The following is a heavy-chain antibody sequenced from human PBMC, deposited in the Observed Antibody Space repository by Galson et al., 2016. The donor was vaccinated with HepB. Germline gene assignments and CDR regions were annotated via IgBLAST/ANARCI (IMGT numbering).Heavy chain of an antibody. V-gene: IGHV3-20*04. J-gene: IGHJ4*02. CDR1: GFTFSTYA. D-gene: IGHD5-18*01. CDR2: VTPGGNT. Sequence: SLRLSCAASGFTFSTYAMNWVRQAPGKGLEWVSGVTPGGNTGYADSVKGRFIISRDNAKDSLYLQMNSLRPEDTAVYYCARVEVDTAMDHYFDYWGQGTLVTVSS. CDR3: ARVEVDTAMDHYFDY.